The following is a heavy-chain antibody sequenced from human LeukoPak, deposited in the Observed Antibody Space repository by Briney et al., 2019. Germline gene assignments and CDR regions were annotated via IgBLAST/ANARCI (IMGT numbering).Heavy chain of an antibody. CDR3: ARSRIVVVPTYFDI. Sequence: SETLSLTCTVSGGSISSYYWSWIRQPPGKGLEWIGYIYTSGSTNYNPSLKSRVTISVDTSKNQFSLKLSSVTAADTAVYYCARSRIVVVPTYFDIWGQGTMVTVSS. CDR2: IYTSGST. CDR1: GGSISSYY. V-gene: IGHV4-4*09. D-gene: IGHD2-2*01. J-gene: IGHJ3*02.